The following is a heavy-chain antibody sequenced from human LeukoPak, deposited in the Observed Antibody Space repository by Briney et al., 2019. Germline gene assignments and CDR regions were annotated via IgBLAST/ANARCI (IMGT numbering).Heavy chain of an antibody. CDR3: ARQTGSGLFILP. J-gene: IGHJ4*02. V-gene: IGHV4-39*01. CDR2: IYYSGNT. D-gene: IGHD3/OR15-3a*01. CDR1: GGSISSSNW. Sequence: SETLSLTCAVSGGSISSSNWWSWVRQPPGKGLEWIGSIYYSGNTYYNASLKSQVSISIDTSKNQFSLRLTSVTAADTAVYYCARQTGSGLFILPGGQGTLVTVSS.